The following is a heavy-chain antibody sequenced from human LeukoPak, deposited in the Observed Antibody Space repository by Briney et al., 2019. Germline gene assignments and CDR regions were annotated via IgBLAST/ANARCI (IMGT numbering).Heavy chain of an antibody. D-gene: IGHD3-3*01. J-gene: IGHJ6*03. Sequence: SETLSLTCTVSGGSISSSSYYWGWIRQPPGKGLEWIGSIYYSGSTYYNPSLKSRVTISVDTSKNQFSLKLSSVTAADTAVYYCARGRSRITIFGVVNGKYYYMDVWGKGTTVTVSS. V-gene: IGHV4-39*07. CDR3: ARGRSRITIFGVVNGKYYYMDV. CDR1: GGSISSSSYY. CDR2: IYYSGST.